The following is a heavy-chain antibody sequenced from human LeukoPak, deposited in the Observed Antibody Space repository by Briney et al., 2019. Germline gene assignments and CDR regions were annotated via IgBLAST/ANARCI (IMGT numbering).Heavy chain of an antibody. CDR1: GFTFSSYA. V-gene: IGHV3-23*01. D-gene: IGHD3-22*01. Sequence: GGSLRLSCAASGFTFSSYAMSWVRQAPGKGLEWVSAISGSGGSTYYADSVKGRFTISRDNSKNTLYLQMNSLRAEDTAVYYCAKDSSYYDSSGYYTLPFDYWGQGTLVTVSS. CDR2: ISGSGGST. J-gene: IGHJ4*02. CDR3: AKDSSYYDSSGYYTLPFDY.